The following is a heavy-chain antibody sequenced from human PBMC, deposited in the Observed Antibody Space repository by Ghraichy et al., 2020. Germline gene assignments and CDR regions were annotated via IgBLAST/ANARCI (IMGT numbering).Heavy chain of an antibody. CDR3: ANSASFHYYDSSGLDY. CDR2: ISGSGGST. D-gene: IGHD3-22*01. Sequence: GGSLRLSCAASGFTFSSYAMSWVRQAPGKGLEWVSAISGSGGSTYYADSVKGRFTISRDNSKNTLYLQMNSLRAEDTAVYYCANSASFHYYDSSGLDYWGQGTLVTVSS. J-gene: IGHJ4*02. CDR1: GFTFSSYA. V-gene: IGHV3-23*01.